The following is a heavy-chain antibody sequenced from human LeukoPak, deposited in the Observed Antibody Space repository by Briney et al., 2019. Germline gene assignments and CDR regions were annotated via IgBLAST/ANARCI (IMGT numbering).Heavy chain of an antibody. CDR1: GYNFTTYW. Sequence: LGESLKISCEGSGYNFTTYWIVWVRQMPGQGLAWMGIIYPGDSDTRYSPSFQGQVTISADKSISTAYLQWSSLKASDTAMYYCARSPGTYVDYWGQGTLVTVSS. J-gene: IGHJ4*02. CDR3: ARSPGTYVDY. CDR2: IYPGDSDT. D-gene: IGHD6-13*01. V-gene: IGHV5-51*01.